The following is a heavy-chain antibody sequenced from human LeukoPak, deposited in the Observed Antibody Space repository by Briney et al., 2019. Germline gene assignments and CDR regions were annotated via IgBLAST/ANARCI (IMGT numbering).Heavy chain of an antibody. D-gene: IGHD3-9*01. CDR2: INHSGST. CDR3: ARVPAEMTGYLFDY. J-gene: IGHJ4*02. Sequence: SDTVSLTCAVYGGSFSGYYWSWIRQPPGKGLEGMGEINHSGSTNYHPPLKSGATISVETPRNQFSLKLSSVTAADMAVYYCARVPAEMTGYLFDYCGQGTLVTVSS. V-gene: IGHV4-34*01. CDR1: GGSFSGYY.